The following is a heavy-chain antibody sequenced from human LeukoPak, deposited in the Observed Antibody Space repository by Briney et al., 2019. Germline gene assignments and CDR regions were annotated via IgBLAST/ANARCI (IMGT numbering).Heavy chain of an antibody. J-gene: IGHJ4*02. Sequence: GGSLRLSCAATGFTFSSYAMHWVRQAPGKGLEWVAVISYDGSNKYYADSVRGRFTISRDNSKNTLYLQMNSLRAEDTAVYYCARDKISSSWLDYWGQGTLVTVSS. CDR3: ARDKISSSWLDY. CDR2: ISYDGSNK. V-gene: IGHV3-30-3*01. D-gene: IGHD6-13*01. CDR1: GFTFSSYA.